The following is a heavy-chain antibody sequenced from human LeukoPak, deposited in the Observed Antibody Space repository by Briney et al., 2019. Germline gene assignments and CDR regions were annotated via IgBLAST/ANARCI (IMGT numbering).Heavy chain of an antibody. V-gene: IGHV4-61*02. Sequence: PSETLSLTCTVSGGSISSGSYYWSWIRQPAGKGLEWIGRIYTSGSTNYNPSLKSRVTISVDTSKNQFSLKLSSVTAADTAVYYCARDEWGYYAFGYWGQGTLVTVSS. D-gene: IGHD2-15*01. CDR2: IYTSGST. CDR1: GGSISSGSYY. CDR3: ARDEWGYYAFGY. J-gene: IGHJ4*02.